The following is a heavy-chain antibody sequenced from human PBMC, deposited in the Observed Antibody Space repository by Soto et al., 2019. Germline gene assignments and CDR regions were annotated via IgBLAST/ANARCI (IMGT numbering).Heavy chain of an antibody. D-gene: IGHD4-4*01. CDR3: ARHPSNFWFDP. V-gene: IGHV4-39*01. Sequence: PSETLSLTCTVSGGSISSSSYFWGWIRQPPGKGLEWIGSIYYSGSTYYNPSLKSRVTVSVDTSKNQFSLKLSSVTAADTAVYYCARHPSNFWFDPWGQGTLVTXSS. CDR1: GGSISSSSYF. CDR2: IYYSGST. J-gene: IGHJ5*02.